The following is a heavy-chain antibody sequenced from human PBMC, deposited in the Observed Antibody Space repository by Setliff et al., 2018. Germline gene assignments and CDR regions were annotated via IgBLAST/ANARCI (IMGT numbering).Heavy chain of an antibody. V-gene: IGHV1-69*05. D-gene: IGHD3-22*01. CDR1: GGTFSSYA. CDR3: ASSLGYYYDSSGYRQPFTLDY. CDR2: IIPIFGTA. J-gene: IGHJ4*02. Sequence: SVKVSCKASGGTFSSYAISWVRQAPGQGLEWMGGIIPIFGTANYAQKFQGRVTITTDESTSTAYMELSSLRSEDTAVYYCASSLGYYYDSSGYRQPFTLDYWGQGTLVTVSS.